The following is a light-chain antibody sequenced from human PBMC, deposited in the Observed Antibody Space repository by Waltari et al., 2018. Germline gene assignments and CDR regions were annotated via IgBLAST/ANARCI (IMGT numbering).Light chain of an antibody. V-gene: IGLV8-61*01. CDR1: PCSVSSSYY. J-gene: IGLJ2*01. CDR3: VLYMGSGTVV. CDR2: STT. Sequence: QTVVTQEPSFSVSPGGPVPLTCGLSPCSVSSSYYPSWYQQSPGQAPRTLIYSTTTRSSGVPDRFSGSILGNKAALTITGAQADDESDYYCVLYMGSGTVVFGGGTKLTVL.